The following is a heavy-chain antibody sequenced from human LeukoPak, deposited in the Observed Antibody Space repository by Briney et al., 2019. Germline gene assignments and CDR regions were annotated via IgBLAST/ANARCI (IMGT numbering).Heavy chain of an antibody. CDR1: GGSISSSNW. CDR2: IYHSGST. V-gene: IGHV4-4*02. D-gene: IGHD2-15*01. CDR3: ARLVRRYCSGGSCYSYYFDY. Sequence: PSETLSLTCAVSGGSISSSNWWSWVRQPPGKGLEWIGEIYHSGSTNYNPSLKSRVTISVDKSKNQFSLKLSSVTAADTAVYYCARLVRRYCSGGSCYSYYFDYWGQGTLVTVSS. J-gene: IGHJ4*02.